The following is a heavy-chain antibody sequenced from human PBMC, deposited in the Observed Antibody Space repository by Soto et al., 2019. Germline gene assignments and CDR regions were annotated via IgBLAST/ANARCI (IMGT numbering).Heavy chain of an antibody. CDR2: IDPSDSYI. D-gene: IGHD6-13*01. V-gene: IGHV5-10-1*01. J-gene: IGHJ6*02. Sequence: SWMSKRHGKGLEWMGRIDPSDSYINYSPSFQGHVTISADKSISTAYLQWSSLKASDTAMYYCALSDSSWYVYYSGMDVWGQGTTVTVSS. CDR3: ALSDSSWYVYYSGMDV.